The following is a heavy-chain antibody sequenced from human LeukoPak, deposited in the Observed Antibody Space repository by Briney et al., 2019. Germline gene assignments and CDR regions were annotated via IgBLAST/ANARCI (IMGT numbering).Heavy chain of an antibody. CDR3: ARDRYGYYGMDV. Sequence: GGPVRLSCAASGFTFSTYSMNWARQAPGKGLEWVSSISSSTSYIYYADSVKGRFTISRDNAKNSLYLQMNSLRAEDTAVYYCARDRYGYYGMDVWGQGTADSDSS. J-gene: IGHJ6*02. CDR2: ISSSTSYI. V-gene: IGHV3-21*01. D-gene: IGHD1-1*01. CDR1: GFTFSTYS.